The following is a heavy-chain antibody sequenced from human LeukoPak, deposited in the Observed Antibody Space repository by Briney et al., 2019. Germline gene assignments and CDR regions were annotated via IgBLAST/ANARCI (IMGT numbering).Heavy chain of an antibody. D-gene: IGHD2-2*01. V-gene: IGHV3-49*03. CDR2: IRSKAYGGTT. CDR1: GFTFGDYA. J-gene: IGHJ5*02. Sequence: GGSLRLSCTASGFTFGDYAMSWFRQAPGKGLEWVGFIRSKAYGGTTEYAASVKGRFTISRDDSKSIAYLQMNSLKTEDTAVYYCTRAYTQLGFDPWGQGTLVTVSS. CDR3: TRAYTQLGFDP.